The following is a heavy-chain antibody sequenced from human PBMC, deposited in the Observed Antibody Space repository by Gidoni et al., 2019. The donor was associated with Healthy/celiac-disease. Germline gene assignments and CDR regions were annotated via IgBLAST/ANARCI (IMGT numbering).Heavy chain of an antibody. V-gene: IGHV5-51*01. J-gene: IGHJ3*02. Sequence: EVHLVQSGSEVKQPGESLKISCRGSGYSLTSYWIGWVRQMPGHGLAWMGIIYPGDSDTRYSPSFQVQVTISADKSICTAYLQLSSLTASDTAMYYCATDHGAVAFDIWGQGTMVTVSS. CDR2: IYPGDSDT. CDR3: ATDHGAVAFDI. D-gene: IGHD3-10*01. CDR1: GYSLTSYW.